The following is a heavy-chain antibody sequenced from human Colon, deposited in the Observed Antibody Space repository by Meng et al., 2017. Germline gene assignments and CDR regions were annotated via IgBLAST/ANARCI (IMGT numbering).Heavy chain of an antibody. CDR3: ARENEGIGFTPAGQ. D-gene: IGHD2-21*01. J-gene: IGHJ1*01. CDR2: IYPSGSS. Sequence: QVHLQESGPGLVKRSGTLSLTCAVSCGSISSTNWWRLVRQPPGKGLEWIGEIYPSGSSNYNPSLKSRVTRSVDKSKTQLFLNLGSVSAADTAVYYCARENEGIGFTPAGQWGQGTLVTVSS. V-gene: IGHV4-4*02. CDR1: CGSISSTNW.